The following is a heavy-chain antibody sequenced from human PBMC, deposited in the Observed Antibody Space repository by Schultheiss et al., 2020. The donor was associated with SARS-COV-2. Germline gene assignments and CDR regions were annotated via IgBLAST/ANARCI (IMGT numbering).Heavy chain of an antibody. D-gene: IGHD4-17*01. CDR3: ARAYDYGDYNGFDP. Sequence: SETLSLTCAVYGGSFSGYYWCWIRQPPGKGLEWIREINHSRSTNSNSTLKIRFTISVDTSKNQFSLKLSSVTAADAAVSYCARAYDYGDYNGFDPWGQGTLVTVSS. V-gene: IGHV4-34*01. CDR2: INHSRST. CDR1: GGSFSGYY. J-gene: IGHJ5*02.